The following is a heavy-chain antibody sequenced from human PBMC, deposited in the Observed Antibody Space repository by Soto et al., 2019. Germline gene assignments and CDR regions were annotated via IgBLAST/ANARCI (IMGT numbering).Heavy chain of an antibody. CDR2: ISRTGDSA. Sequence: EVHLLESGGALVQPGGSLTLSCAASGFSFSDYAMSWVRQAPGKGLEWVSSISRTGDSAYYADSVKGRFANSRDSSKNRLSLQINSLRVEDTAVYYCAKGPDGSGYYHNWFDSWGQGTLITVSS. D-gene: IGHD3-22*01. CDR1: GFSFSDYA. CDR3: AKGPDGSGYYHNWFDS. J-gene: IGHJ5*01. V-gene: IGHV3-23*01.